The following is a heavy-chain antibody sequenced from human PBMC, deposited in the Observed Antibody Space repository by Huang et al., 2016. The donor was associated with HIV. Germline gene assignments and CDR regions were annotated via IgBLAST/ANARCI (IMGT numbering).Heavy chain of an antibody. J-gene: IGHJ4*02. Sequence: EVQLVESGGGLVQPGGSLRLSCAASGFTFNNYWMTWVRQAPGKGLEWVANINEDGSVKYNMDSVNGRFSISRDNTTMSLHLQMSSLRAEDTAVYYCAREERDHVWRRYRYERYWGQGTLVTVSS. CDR3: AREERDHVWRRYRYERY. V-gene: IGHV3-7*01. D-gene: IGHD3-16*02. CDR2: INEDGSVK. CDR1: GFTFNNYW.